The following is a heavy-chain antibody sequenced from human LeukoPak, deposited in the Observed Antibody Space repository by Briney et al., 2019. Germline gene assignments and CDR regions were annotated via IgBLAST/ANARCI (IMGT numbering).Heavy chain of an antibody. V-gene: IGHV3-7*01. Sequence: PGGSLRLSCAASGFTFSSYWMSWVRQAPGKGLEWVANIKQDGSGKYYVDSVKGRFTISRDNAKNSLYLQMNSLRAEDTAVYYCARVFLRSLRFLEWLGDDAFDIWGQGTMVTVSS. J-gene: IGHJ3*02. CDR3: ARVFLRSLRFLEWLGDDAFDI. CDR1: GFTFSSYW. CDR2: IKQDGSGK. D-gene: IGHD3-3*01.